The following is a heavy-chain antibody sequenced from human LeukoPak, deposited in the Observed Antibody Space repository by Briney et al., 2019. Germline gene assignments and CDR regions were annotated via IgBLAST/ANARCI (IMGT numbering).Heavy chain of an antibody. D-gene: IGHD3-3*01. J-gene: IGHJ4*02. Sequence: SETLSLTCTVSGGSISRYYWSWIRQPPGKGLEWIGYIYYSGSTNYNPSPKSRVTISVDTSKNQFSLKLSSVTAADTAVYYCARVLSITIFGGYYFDYWGQGTLVTVSS. CDR1: GGSISRYY. CDR2: IYYSGST. CDR3: ARVLSITIFGGYYFDY. V-gene: IGHV4-59*01.